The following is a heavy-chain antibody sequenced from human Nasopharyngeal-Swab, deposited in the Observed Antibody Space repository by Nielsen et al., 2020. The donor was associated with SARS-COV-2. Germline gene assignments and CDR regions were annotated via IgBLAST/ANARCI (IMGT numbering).Heavy chain of an antibody. J-gene: IGHJ6*02. CDR3: ARAWIQPSKYGMDV. V-gene: IGHV4-4*02. CDR1: GGSISSSNW. CDR2: IYHSGST. D-gene: IGHD5-18*01. Sequence: SDTLSLTFAVPGGSISSSNWWRWVRHPPGKGLVWIGEIYHSGSTNYNPSLKSRVTISVDKSKNQFSLKLSSVTAADTAVYYCARAWIQPSKYGMDVWGQGTTVTVSS.